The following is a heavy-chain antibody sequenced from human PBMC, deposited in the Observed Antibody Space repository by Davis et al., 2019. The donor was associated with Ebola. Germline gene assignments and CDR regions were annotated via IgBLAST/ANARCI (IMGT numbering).Heavy chain of an antibody. CDR2: ISYDGSNK. CDR3: AKADSSGWYGDFDY. D-gene: IGHD6-19*01. CDR1: GFTFSSYA. V-gene: IGHV3-30*04. J-gene: IGHJ4*02. Sequence: GESLKISCAASGFTFSSYAMHWVRQAPGKGLEWVAVISYDGSNKYYADSVKGRFTISRDNSKNTLYLQMNSLRAEDTAVYYCAKADSSGWYGDFDYWGQGTLVTVSS.